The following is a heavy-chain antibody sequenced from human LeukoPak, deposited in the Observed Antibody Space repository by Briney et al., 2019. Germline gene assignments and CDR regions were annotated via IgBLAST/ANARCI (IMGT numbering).Heavy chain of an antibody. D-gene: IGHD6-13*01. J-gene: IGHJ6*02. CDR2: IDWDDDK. V-gene: IGHV2-70*11. Sequence: ESGPTLVNPTQTLTLTCTFSGFSLSTSGMCVSWIRQPPGKALEWLARIDWDDDKYYSTSLKTRLTISKDTSKNQVVLTMTNMDPVDTATYYCARIRIAAAGTDYYYYYGVDVWGQGTTVTVSS. CDR1: GFSLSTSGMC. CDR3: ARIRIAAAGTDYYYYYGVDV.